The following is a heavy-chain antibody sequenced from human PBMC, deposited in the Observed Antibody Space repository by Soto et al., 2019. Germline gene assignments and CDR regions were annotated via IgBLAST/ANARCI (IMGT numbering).Heavy chain of an antibody. CDR2: IKSKTDGGT. V-gene: IGHV3-15*07. Sequence: EVQLVESGGGLVKPGGSLRLSCAASGFTFTNAWINWVRQAPGKGLEWVGRIKSKTDGGTDYAEPVKGRFAISRDDSNNMVYLQMTSLRTEDTAVYYCTTDSYSSIRIVRFDYWGHGTLVTVSS. J-gene: IGHJ4*01. CDR3: TTDSYSSIRIVRFDY. CDR1: GFTFTNAW. D-gene: IGHD2-2*01.